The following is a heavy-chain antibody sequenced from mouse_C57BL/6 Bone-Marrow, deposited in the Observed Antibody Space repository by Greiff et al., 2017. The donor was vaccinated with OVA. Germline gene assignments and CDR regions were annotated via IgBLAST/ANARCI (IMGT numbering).Heavy chain of an antibody. D-gene: IGHD2-3*01. V-gene: IGHV3-6*01. CDR2: ISYDGSN. Sequence: DVKLQESGPGLVKPSQSLSLTCSVTGYSITSGYYWNWIRQFPGNKLEWMGYISYDGSNNYNPSLKNRISITRDTSKNQFFLKLNSVTTEDTATYYCASRWLLHAWFAYWGQGTLVTVSA. CDR3: ASRWLLHAWFAY. J-gene: IGHJ3*01. CDR1: GYSITSGYY.